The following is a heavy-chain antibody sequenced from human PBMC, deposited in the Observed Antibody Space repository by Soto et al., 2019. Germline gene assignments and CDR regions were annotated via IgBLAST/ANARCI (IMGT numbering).Heavy chain of an antibody. CDR3: ASNLTPLNLEAFDY. V-gene: IGHV1-69*12. Sequence: QVQLVQSGAEVKKPGSSVKVSCKASGGTFSSYAISWVRQAPGQGLEWMGGINPIFGTANYPQKFHGRVTITADESTSTAYMELSSLRSEDTAVYYCASNLTPLNLEAFDYWGQGTLVTVSS. D-gene: IGHD7-27*01. CDR2: INPIFGTA. J-gene: IGHJ4*02. CDR1: GGTFSSYA.